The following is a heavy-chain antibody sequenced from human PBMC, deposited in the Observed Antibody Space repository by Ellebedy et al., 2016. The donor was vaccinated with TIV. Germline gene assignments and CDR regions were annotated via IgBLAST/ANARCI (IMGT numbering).Heavy chain of an antibody. J-gene: IGHJ4*02. V-gene: IGHV5-51*01. CDR1: GYSFTSYW. CDR2: IYPGDSDT. Sequence: GESLKISCKASGYSFTSYWIGWVRQMPGKGLEWMGVIYPGDSDTRYSPSFQGQVTISADKSISTAFLQWSSLRASDTAMYYCARQGAGYSSSPTDYWGQGTLVTVSS. D-gene: IGHD6-6*01. CDR3: ARQGAGYSSSPTDY.